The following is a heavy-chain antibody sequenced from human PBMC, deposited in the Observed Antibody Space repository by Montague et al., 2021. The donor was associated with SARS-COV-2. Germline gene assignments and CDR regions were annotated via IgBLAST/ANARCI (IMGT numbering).Heavy chain of an antibody. D-gene: IGHD6-19*01. Sequence: SETLSLTCTVSGSSISSETHYWGWIRQPPGKGLEWIGSIFYSGSTYYNSSLKSRVSISVDTSKNQFSLRLRSVTAADTAVYYCAGQPIPVTGSGEFDYWGPGTLVTVSS. CDR3: AGQPIPVTGSGEFDY. J-gene: IGHJ4*02. V-gene: IGHV4-39*01. CDR2: IFYSGST. CDR1: GSSISSETHY.